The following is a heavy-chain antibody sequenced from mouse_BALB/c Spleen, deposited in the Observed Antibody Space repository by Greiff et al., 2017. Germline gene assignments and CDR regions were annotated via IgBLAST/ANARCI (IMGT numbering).Heavy chain of an antibody. CDR3: AREDHYYFDY. Sequence: VQLQQSGAELAKPGASVKMSCKASGYTFTSYWMHWVKQRPGQGLEWIGYINPSTGYTEYNQKFKDKATLTADKSSSTAYMQLSSLTSEDSAVYYCAREDHYYFDYWGQGTTLTVSS. CDR1: GYTFTSYW. V-gene: IGHV1-7*01. J-gene: IGHJ2*01. CDR2: INPSTGYT.